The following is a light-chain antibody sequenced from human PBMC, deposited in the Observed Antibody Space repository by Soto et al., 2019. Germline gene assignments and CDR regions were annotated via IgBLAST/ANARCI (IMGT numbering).Light chain of an antibody. CDR3: QQYGSSVT. J-gene: IGKJ1*01. CDR2: AAS. Sequence: EVVLTQSPGTLSLSPGERATLSCRASHSVSSDHLGWYQQKPGQAPRLLIYAASSRATGIAHRFSGGGSGTEFTLTISRLEPEDFGVYYCQQYGSSVTFGQGPKVE. V-gene: IGKV3-20*01. CDR1: HSVSSDH.